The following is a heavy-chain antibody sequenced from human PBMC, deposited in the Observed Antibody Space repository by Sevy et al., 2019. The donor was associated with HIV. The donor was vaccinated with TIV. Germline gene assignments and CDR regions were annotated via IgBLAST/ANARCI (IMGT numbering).Heavy chain of an antibody. V-gene: IGHV3-66*01. D-gene: IGHD4-17*01. Sequence: GGSLRLSCAASGFTVSSNYMSRVRQAPGKGLEWVSVINSGGGTYYADSVKGRLTISRDNSKNTLYLQMNSLRAEDTAVYYCAGAGSFGDYYYYYYGMDVWGQGTTVTVSS. CDR2: INSGGGT. J-gene: IGHJ6*02. CDR3: AGAGSFGDYYYYYYGMDV. CDR1: GFTVSSNY.